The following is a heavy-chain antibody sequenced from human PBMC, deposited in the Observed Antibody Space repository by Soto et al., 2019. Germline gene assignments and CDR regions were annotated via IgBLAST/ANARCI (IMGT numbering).Heavy chain of an antibody. CDR1: GGTFSSYT. Sequence: QVQLVQSGAEVKKPGSSVKVSCKASGGTFSSYTISWVRQAPGQGLEWMGSIIPILGIANYAQKFQGRVTITADKSTRTAYMELSSLRSEDTAVYYCASGYGDYVRYYFDYWGQGTLVTVSS. CDR3: ASGYGDYVRYYFDY. CDR2: IIPILGIA. V-gene: IGHV1-69*02. J-gene: IGHJ4*02. D-gene: IGHD4-17*01.